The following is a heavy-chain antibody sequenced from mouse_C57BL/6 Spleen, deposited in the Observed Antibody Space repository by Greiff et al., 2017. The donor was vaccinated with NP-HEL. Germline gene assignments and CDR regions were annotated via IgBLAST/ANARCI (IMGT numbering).Heavy chain of an antibody. D-gene: IGHD1-1*01. CDR2: INPSNGGT. V-gene: IGHV1-53*01. J-gene: IGHJ3*01. Sequence: VQLKQPGTELVKPGASVKLSCKASGYTFTSYWMHWVKQRPGQGLEWIGNINPSNGGTKYNEKFKSKATLTVDKSSSTAYMQLSSLSSEDSAVYYCARSYYVSAWFAYWGQGTLVTVSA. CDR1: GYTFTSYW. CDR3: ARSYYVSAWFAY.